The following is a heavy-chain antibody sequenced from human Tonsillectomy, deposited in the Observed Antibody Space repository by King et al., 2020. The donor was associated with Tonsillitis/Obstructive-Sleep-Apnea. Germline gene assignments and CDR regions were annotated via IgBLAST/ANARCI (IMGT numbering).Heavy chain of an antibody. J-gene: IGHJ6*03. CDR2: TYYRSKWYN. Sequence: VQLQQSGPGLVKPSQTLSLTCAISGDSVSSNSAAWNWIRQSPSRGLEWLGRTYYRSKWYNDYAVSVKSRITINPDTSKNQFSLQLNSVTPEDTAVYYCARTASTAAKQHYYYHYMDVWGKGTTVTVSS. CDR1: GDSVSSNSAA. V-gene: IGHV6-1*01. D-gene: IGHD6-13*01. CDR3: ARTASTAAKQHYYYHYMDV.